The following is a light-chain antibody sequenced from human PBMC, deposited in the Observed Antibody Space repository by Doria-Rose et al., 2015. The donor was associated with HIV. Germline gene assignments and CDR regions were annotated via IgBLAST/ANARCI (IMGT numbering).Light chain of an antibody. J-gene: IGKJ1*01. Sequence: DIQMTQSPSSLSASVGDRVTITCRASQDITNDLGWYQQKLGKAPKRLIYAASTLQSGVPSRFSGSGSRTEFTLTINTLQPEDFATYYCLQHNTYPRTFGQGTKVEIK. CDR1: QDITND. V-gene: IGKV1-17*01. CDR3: LQHNTYPRT. CDR2: AAS.